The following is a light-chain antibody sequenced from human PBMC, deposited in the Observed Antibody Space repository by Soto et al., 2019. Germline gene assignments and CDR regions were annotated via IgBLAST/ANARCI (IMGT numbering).Light chain of an antibody. CDR3: QQYNTYWT. CDR2: KAS. Sequence: DIQMTQSPSTLSASVGDRVTITCRASQSISSWLAWYQQKPGKVPKLLIYKASSLESGVPSRFSGSGSGTEFTLTISSLQPDDVANYYCQQYNTYWTFGQGTRVEIK. V-gene: IGKV1-5*03. J-gene: IGKJ1*01. CDR1: QSISSW.